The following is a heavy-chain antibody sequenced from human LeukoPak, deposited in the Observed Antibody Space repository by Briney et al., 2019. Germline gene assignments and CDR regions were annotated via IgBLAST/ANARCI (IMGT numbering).Heavy chain of an antibody. V-gene: IGHV4-30-4*08. Sequence: PSQTLSLTCTVSGGSISSGDYYWTWIRQPPGKGLEWIGYMYYSGSTYYNPSLKSRVTILRDTSKNQFSLRLTSVTAADTAVYYCARRGIAPALYFDFWGQGALVTVSS. CDR1: GGSISSGDYY. CDR3: ARRGIAPALYFDF. D-gene: IGHD6-13*01. J-gene: IGHJ4*02. CDR2: MYYSGST.